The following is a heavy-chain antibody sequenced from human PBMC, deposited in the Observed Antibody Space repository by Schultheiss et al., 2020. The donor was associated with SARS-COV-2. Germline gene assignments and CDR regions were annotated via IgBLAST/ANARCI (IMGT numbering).Heavy chain of an antibody. CDR1: GFTFSSYA. Sequence: GGSLRLSCAASGFTFSSYAMSWVRQAPGKGLEWLSCISGSGGTIYYADSVKGRFTISRDNSKNTLYLQMNSLRAEDTAVYYCARGGWCSSTSCFLREGFYYGMDVWGQGTTVTVSS. CDR2: ISGSGGTI. D-gene: IGHD2-2*01. CDR3: ARGGWCSSTSCFLREGFYYGMDV. V-gene: IGHV3-23*01. J-gene: IGHJ6*02.